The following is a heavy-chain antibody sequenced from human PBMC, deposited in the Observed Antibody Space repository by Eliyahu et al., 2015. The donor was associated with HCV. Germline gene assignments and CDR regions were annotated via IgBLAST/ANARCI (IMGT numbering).Heavy chain of an antibody. CDR1: GFTFSKYG. J-gene: IGHJ6*02. D-gene: IGHD1-7*01. Sequence: QVDLVESGGGVVQPGTSLRLTCAASGFTFSKYGMGWVRQGPGKGXEWVAVIWFDGSKQYYEXAVRGRFTISRDNSKNTLYLQMNSLGVDDTARYYCGTNSYFGLDGWGQGTTVIVSS. V-gene: IGHV3-33*01. CDR2: IWFDGSKQ. CDR3: GTNSYFGLDG.